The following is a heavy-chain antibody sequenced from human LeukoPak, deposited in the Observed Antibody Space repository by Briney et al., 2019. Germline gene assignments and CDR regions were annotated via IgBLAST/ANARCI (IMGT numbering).Heavy chain of an antibody. V-gene: IGHV3-23*01. CDR1: GFTFSSYA. CDR3: ARIPNPYCGGDCYFDY. D-gene: IGHD2-21*02. J-gene: IGHJ4*02. Sequence: GSLRLSCAASGFTFSSYAMSWVRQAPGKGLDWVSAISGSGGSTCYADSVKGRFTISRDNSKNTLYLQMNSLRAEDTAVYYCARIPNPYCGGDCYFDYWGQGTLVTVSS. CDR2: ISGSGGST.